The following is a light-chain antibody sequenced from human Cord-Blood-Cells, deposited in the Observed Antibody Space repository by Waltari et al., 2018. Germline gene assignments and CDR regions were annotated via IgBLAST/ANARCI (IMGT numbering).Light chain of an antibody. CDR2: EVS. V-gene: IGLV2-23*02. CDR3: CSYAGSSTWV. CDR1: SSDVGSYNL. J-gene: IGLJ3*02. Sequence: QSALTQPASVSGSPGQSITISCTGTSSDVGSYNLVSWYQQHPGKAPKLMIYEVSKWPSGVSSRFSGSKSGNTASLTIAWLQAEDEADYYCCSYAGSSTWVFGEGTKLTVL.